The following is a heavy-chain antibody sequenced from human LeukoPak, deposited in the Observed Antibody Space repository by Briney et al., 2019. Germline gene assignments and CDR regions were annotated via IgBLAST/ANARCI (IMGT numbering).Heavy chain of an antibody. J-gene: IGHJ4*02. CDR3: ARGYCSSTSCYNFFDY. D-gene: IGHD2-2*02. Sequence: SETLSLTCAVYGGSFSGYYWSWIRQPPGKGLEWIGDINHSGSTNYNPSLKSRVTMSVDTSKNQFSLKLSSVTAADTAVYYFARGYCSSTSCYNFFDYGGQGTLVTVSS. V-gene: IGHV4-34*01. CDR1: GGSFSGYY. CDR2: INHSGST.